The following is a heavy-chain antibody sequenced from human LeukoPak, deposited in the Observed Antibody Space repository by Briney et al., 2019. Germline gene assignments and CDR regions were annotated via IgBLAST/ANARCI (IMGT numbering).Heavy chain of an antibody. CDR2: TYYRSKWYN. J-gene: IGHJ4*02. D-gene: IGHD6-6*01. CDR3: ARDLGIAARPDY. CDR1: GDSVSSNSAA. Sequence: SQTLSLTCAISGDSVSSNSAAWNWIRQSPSRGLEWLGRTYYRSKWYNDYAVFVKSRITINPDTSKNQFSLQLNSVTAADTAVYYCARDLGIAARPDYWGQGTLVTVSS. V-gene: IGHV6-1*01.